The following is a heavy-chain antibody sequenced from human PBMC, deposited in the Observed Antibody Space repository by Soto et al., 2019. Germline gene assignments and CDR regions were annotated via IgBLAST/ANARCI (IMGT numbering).Heavy chain of an antibody. CDR2: ISSSSSYI. CDR1: GFTFSSYS. V-gene: IGHV3-21*01. J-gene: IGHJ6*03. Sequence: EVQLVESGGGLVKPGGSLRLSCAASGFTFSSYSMNWVRQAPGKGLEWVSSISSSSSYIYYAGSVKGRFTIARDNAKNSRYLQMNSLRAEDTAVYYCARTPWGSDRRSNYYYYYYMDVWGQGTPVTVSS. CDR3: ARTPWGSDRRSNYYYYYYMDV. D-gene: IGHD3-16*02.